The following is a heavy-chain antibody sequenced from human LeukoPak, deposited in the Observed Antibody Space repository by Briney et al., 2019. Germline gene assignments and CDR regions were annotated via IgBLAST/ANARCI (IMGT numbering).Heavy chain of an antibody. CDR3: VRDRGTYRPIDY. Sequence: GGSLRLSCAASAFSLNAHNMNWVRQAPGKGLEWVSSISYTGTYIYYADSVKGRFTISKDNAQNSLYLQMNSLRAEDTAIYYCVRDRGTYRPIDYWGQGTLVTVSS. CDR2: ISYTGTYI. V-gene: IGHV3-21*04. CDR1: AFSLNAHN. J-gene: IGHJ4*02. D-gene: IGHD1-26*01.